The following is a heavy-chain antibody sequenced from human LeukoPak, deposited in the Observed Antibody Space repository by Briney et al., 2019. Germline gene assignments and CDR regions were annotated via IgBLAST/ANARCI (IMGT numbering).Heavy chain of an antibody. D-gene: IGHD2-15*01. V-gene: IGHV3-72*01. Sequence: GGSLRLSCAASEFTVSDHYIDWVRQAPGKGLEWVGRSRDKAQSYTTEYAASVKGRFTISRDDSVNSLYLQMNSLKTEDTAVYYCAKGYCGGGTCYSGFLWGQGTLVTVSS. CDR3: AKGYCGGGTCYSGFL. J-gene: IGHJ4*02. CDR2: SRDKAQSYTT. CDR1: EFTVSDHY.